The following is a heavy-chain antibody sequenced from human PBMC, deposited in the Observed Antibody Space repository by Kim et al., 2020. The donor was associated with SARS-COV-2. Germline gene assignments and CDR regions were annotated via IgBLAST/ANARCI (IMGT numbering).Heavy chain of an antibody. Sequence: SETLSLTCSVSGASIRTFYWSWIRQPPGKGLEWMGFVLHSGSKKYNPSLKSRVTIIVDTTKNQFSLKLKSGTAADTAIYFCARDLGIIGTDFHYCYGLDV. J-gene: IGHJ6*01. D-gene: IGHD1-26*01. V-gene: IGHV4-59*13. CDR2: VLHSGSK. CDR1: GASIRTFY. CDR3: ARDLGIIGTDFHYCYGLDV.